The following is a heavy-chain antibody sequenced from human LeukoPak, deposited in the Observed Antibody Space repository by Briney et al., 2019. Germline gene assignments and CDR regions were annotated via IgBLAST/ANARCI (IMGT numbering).Heavy chain of an antibody. CDR3: ARDAQWELRAFDV. V-gene: IGHV1-69*06. CDR2: IIPIFDRP. CDR1: GGTFRSYA. D-gene: IGHD1-26*01. J-gene: IGHJ3*01. Sequence: GASVKVSCKASGGTFRSYAITWVRQAPGQGLEWMGGIIPIFDRPNYAQKFEGRVTITADKSTNTTYMEISSLTSDDTAVYYCARDAQWELRAFDVWGRGTMVIVSS.